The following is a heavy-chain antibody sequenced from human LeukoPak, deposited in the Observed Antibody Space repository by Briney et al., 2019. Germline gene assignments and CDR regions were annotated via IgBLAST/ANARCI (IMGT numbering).Heavy chain of an antibody. CDR1: GGSISSYY. J-gene: IGHJ4*02. D-gene: IGHD6-19*01. Sequence: SETLSLTCTVSGGSISSYYWIWIRQPPGKGLEWIGYIYYSGSTNYNPSLKSRVTISVDTSKNQFSLKLSSVTAADTAIYYCARDGRAGSLFAYWGQGTLVTVSS. V-gene: IGHV4-59*01. CDR3: ARDGRAGSLFAY. CDR2: IYYSGST.